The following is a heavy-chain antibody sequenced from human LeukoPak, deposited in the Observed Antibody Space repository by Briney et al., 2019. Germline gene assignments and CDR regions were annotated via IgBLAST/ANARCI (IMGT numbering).Heavy chain of an antibody. CDR2: ISYDGSNK. CDR1: GFTFSSNA. Sequence: GGSLRLSCAASGFTFSSNAMHWVRQAPGKGLEWVAIISYDGSNKYYADSVKGRFTISRDNSKNTLYLQMNSLRADDTAVYYCARDHLYYYDSRSNWFDPWGQGTLVTVSS. CDR3: ARDHLYYYDSRSNWFDP. D-gene: IGHD3-22*01. V-gene: IGHV3-30*04. J-gene: IGHJ5*02.